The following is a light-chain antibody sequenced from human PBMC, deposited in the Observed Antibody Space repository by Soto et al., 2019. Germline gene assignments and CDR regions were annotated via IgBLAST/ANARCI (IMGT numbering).Light chain of an antibody. J-gene: IGLJ2*01. Sequence: QSVLTQPPSVSGAPGQRVTISCTGSSSNIGAGYDVHWYQQLPGTAPKLLIYGNSNRPSGVPDRFSGSKSGTSASLAITGLQAEDEADYYCQSYDSSLVVFGGGTKVPVL. CDR1: SSNIGAGYD. CDR3: QSYDSSLVV. CDR2: GNS. V-gene: IGLV1-40*01.